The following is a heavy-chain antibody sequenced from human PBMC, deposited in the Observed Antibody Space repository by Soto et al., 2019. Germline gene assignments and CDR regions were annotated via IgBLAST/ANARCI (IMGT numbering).Heavy chain of an antibody. J-gene: IGHJ6*02. CDR3: ARRNYYYALDV. CDR2: INQSGST. CDR1: GVSFSDSY. V-gene: IGHV4-34*02. Sequence: QVQLQQWGAGLLKPSETLSLTCTVYGVSFSDSYWSWIRQPPGKGLEWIGEINQSGSTNYNPSLKSRVSISVDTSKNQVALKVSSVTAADTAVYYCARRNYYYALDVWGQGTTVTVSS.